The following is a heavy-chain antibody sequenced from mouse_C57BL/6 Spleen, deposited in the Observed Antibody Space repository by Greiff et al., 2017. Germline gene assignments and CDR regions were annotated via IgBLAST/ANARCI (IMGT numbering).Heavy chain of an antibody. CDR1: GYTFTSYG. Sequence: QVQLKESGAELARPGASVKLSCKASGYTFTSYGISWVKQRTGQGLEWIGEIYPRSGNTYYNEKFKGKATLTADKSSSTAYLELRSLTSEDSAVYFCARGGTTVVATWYFDVWGTGTTVTVSS. V-gene: IGHV1-81*01. J-gene: IGHJ1*03. CDR3: ARGGTTVVATWYFDV. D-gene: IGHD1-1*01. CDR2: IYPRSGNT.